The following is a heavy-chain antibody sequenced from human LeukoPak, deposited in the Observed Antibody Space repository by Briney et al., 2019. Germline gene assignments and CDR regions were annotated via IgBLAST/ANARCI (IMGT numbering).Heavy chain of an antibody. V-gene: IGHV3-30*04. J-gene: IGHJ5*02. CDR2: ISCDGSNK. Sequence: GGSLRLSCAASGFTFSNHAMHWVRQAPGKGLEWVAVISCDGSNKYYADSVKGRFTISRDNSKNTLYLQMNSLRAEDRAVYYCGRDPSGCTSGWYNGGWFDPWGQGTLVTVSS. D-gene: IGHD6-13*01. CDR3: GRDPSGCTSGWYNGGWFDP. CDR1: GFTFSNHA.